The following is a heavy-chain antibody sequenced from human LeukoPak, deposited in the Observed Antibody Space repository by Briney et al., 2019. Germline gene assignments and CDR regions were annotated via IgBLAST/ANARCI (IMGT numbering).Heavy chain of an antibody. D-gene: IGHD6-6*01. CDR3: ARDESIGTSHSLHDY. V-gene: IGHV1-18*01. J-gene: IGHJ4*01. CDR2: ISAYNGNT. CDR1: GYTFTSYG. Sequence: ASVKVSCKASGYTFTSYGISWVRQAPGQGLEWMGWISAYNGNTNYAQKLQGRVTLSTDTSTSTAYMELRSLTSDDTAVYYCARDESIGTSHSLHDYWDHGTLVTVSS.